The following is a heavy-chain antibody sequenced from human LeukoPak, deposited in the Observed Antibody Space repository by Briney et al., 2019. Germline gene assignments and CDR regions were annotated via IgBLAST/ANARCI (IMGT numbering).Heavy chain of an antibody. D-gene: IGHD2-2*01. CDR1: GFTFDDYA. J-gene: IGHJ4*02. V-gene: IGHV3-9*03. CDR2: ISWNSGSI. Sequence: GGSLRLSCAASGFTFDDYAMHWVRQAPGKGLEWVSGISWNSGSIAYADSVKGRFTISRDNAKNSLYLQMNSLRAEDMALYYCAKGYCSSTSCSGEYWGQGTLVTVSS. CDR3: AKGYCSSTSCSGEY.